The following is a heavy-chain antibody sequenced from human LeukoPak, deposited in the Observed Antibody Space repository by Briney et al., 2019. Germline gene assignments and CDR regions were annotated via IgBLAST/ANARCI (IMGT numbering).Heavy chain of an antibody. CDR3: ARGQRGDYVDTNYYYYYYMDV. CDR2: MNPNSGNT. Sequence: ASVKVSCKASGYTFTSYDINWVRQATGQGLEWMGWMNPNSGNTGYAQKFQGRVTMTRNTSISTAYMELSRLRSEDTAVYYCARGQRGDYVDTNYYYYYYMDVWGKGTTVTVSS. CDR1: GYTFTSYD. J-gene: IGHJ6*03. D-gene: IGHD4-17*01. V-gene: IGHV1-8*01.